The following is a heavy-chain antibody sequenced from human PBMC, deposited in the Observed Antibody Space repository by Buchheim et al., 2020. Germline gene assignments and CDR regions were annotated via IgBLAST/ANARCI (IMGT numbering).Heavy chain of an antibody. CDR2: IRSSGSTT. V-gene: IGHV3-48*03. Sequence: EVQLVESGGGLVQPGGSLRLSCAASGFTLSSYEMNWVRQAPGKGLEWVSYIRSSGSTTYYADSVKGRFTISRDNAKNSLYLQMNSLRAEDTAFYYCAREYCSSTSCSYFDYWGQGTL. CDR1: GFTLSSYE. D-gene: IGHD2-2*01. J-gene: IGHJ4*02. CDR3: AREYCSSTSCSYFDY.